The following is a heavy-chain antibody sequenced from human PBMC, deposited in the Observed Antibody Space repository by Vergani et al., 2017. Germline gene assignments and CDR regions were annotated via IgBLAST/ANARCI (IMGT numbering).Heavy chain of an antibody. Sequence: EVQLVESGGGLVQPGGSLRLSCAASGFTFSSYWMSWVRQAPGKGLEWVANIKQDGSEKYYVDSVKGRFTISRDNAKNSLYLQMNSLRAEDTAVYYCAREGDRITMVRDFDYWGQGTLVTVSS. CDR3: AREGDRITMVRDFDY. CDR1: GFTFSSYW. J-gene: IGHJ4*02. V-gene: IGHV3-7*01. D-gene: IGHD3-10*01. CDR2: IKQDGSEK.